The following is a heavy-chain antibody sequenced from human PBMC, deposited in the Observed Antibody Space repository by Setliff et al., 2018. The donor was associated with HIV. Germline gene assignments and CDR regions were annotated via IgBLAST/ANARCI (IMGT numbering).Heavy chain of an antibody. J-gene: IGHJ4*02. CDR1: GFTFSSYA. Sequence: HPGGSLRLSCAASGFTFSSYAMSWVRRAPGKGLEWVSAISVSGGNTYYTDSVKGRFTISRENSKNTLYLQMNSLRAEDTAVYYCASGGIAAAGTPDYFDFWGQGTLVTAPQ. D-gene: IGHD6-13*01. CDR2: ISVSGGNT. CDR3: ASGGIAAAGTPDYFDF. V-gene: IGHV3-23*01.